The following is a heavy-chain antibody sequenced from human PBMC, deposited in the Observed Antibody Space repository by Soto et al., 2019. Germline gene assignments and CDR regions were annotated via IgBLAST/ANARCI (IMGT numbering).Heavy chain of an antibody. CDR3: VPLPPSTIMGRPGMVG. D-gene: IGHD2-8*01. Sequence: QVQLVQSGAEVKRPGSSVKVSCKASGGTFTHYAITWVRQAPGQGLEWMGGSIPLFGITNYAQKFQGRVTIPADEFSNAAYMELGSLASEVTVVYYCVPLPPSTIMGRPGMVGWGQGATVSVS. V-gene: IGHV1-69*01. J-gene: IGHJ6*01. CDR1: GGTFTHYA. CDR2: SIPLFGIT.